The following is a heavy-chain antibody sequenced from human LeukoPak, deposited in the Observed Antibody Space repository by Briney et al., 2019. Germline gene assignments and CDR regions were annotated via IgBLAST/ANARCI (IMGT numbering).Heavy chain of an antibody. J-gene: IGHJ4*02. Sequence: KAGGSLRLSCAASGFTFSSYAMNWVRQAPGKGLEWVSSISSSSSYIYYADSVKGRFTISRDNAKNSLYLQMNSLRAEDTAVYYCARLGGYSYVFDYWGQGTLVTVSS. D-gene: IGHD5-18*01. CDR2: ISSSSSYI. V-gene: IGHV3-21*01. CDR3: ARLGGYSYVFDY. CDR1: GFTFSSYA.